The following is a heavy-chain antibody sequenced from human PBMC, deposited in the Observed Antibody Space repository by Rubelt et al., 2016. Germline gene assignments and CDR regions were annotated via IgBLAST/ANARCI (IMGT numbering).Heavy chain of an antibody. Sequence: QVQLQESGPGQVKPSGTLSLTCAVSGDSISSSKWWSWVRQSPGKGLEWIGDFYYSGSTNYNPSLKSRVTISVDTSKNQFSLKLSSVTAADTAVYYCARVFDGVWIHWFDPWGQGTLVTVSS. CDR2: FYYSGST. J-gene: IGHJ5*02. D-gene: IGHD5-18*01. CDR3: ARVFDGVWIHWFDP. V-gene: IGHV4-4*02. CDR1: GDSISSSKW.